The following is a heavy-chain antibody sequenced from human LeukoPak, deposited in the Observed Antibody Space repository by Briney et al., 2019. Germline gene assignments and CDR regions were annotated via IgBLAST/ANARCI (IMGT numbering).Heavy chain of an antibody. J-gene: IGHJ4*02. D-gene: IGHD3-22*01. Sequence: GASVKVSCKASGYTFTSYYMHWVRQAPGQGLEWMGWINTNTGNPTYAQGFTGRFVFSLDTSVSTAYLQISSLKAEDTAVYYCARDRYYYDSSGYYGGPYKAFDYWGQGTLVTVSS. V-gene: IGHV7-4-1*02. CDR2: INTNTGNP. CDR3: ARDRYYYDSSGYYGGPYKAFDY. CDR1: GYTFTSYY.